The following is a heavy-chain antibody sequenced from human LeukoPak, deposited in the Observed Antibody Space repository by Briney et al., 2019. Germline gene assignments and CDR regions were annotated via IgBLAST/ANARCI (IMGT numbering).Heavy chain of an antibody. D-gene: IGHD6-19*01. J-gene: IGHJ4*02. CDR2: IYDSGNT. CDR3: ATGGGIAVAHA. V-gene: IGHV4-39*02. CDR1: GGSISRSNSY. Sequence: PSETLSLTCIVSGGSISRSNSYWAWIRQPPGQGLEWIGSIYDSGNTYYNPSLGSRVTVSADTSKNHFSRKLRSVTAADTAVYYCATGGGIAVAHAWGQGSLVTVSS.